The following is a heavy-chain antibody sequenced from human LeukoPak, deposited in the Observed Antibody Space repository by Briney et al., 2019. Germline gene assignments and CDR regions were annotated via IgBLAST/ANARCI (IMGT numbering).Heavy chain of an antibody. Sequence: GGSLRLSCAASGFTFSDYYMSWIRQAPGKGLEWVSAISGSGGSTYYADSVKGRFTISRDNSKNTLYLQMNSLRAEDTAVYYCAKASIRFLEWLLSPFDYWGQGTLVTVSS. CDR3: AKASIRFLEWLLSPFDY. CDR1: GFTFSDYY. D-gene: IGHD3-3*01. J-gene: IGHJ4*02. V-gene: IGHV3-23*01. CDR2: ISGSGGST.